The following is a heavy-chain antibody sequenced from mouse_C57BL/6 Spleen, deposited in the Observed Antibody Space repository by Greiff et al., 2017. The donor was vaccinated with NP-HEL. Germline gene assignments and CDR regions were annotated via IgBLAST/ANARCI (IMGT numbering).Heavy chain of an antibody. J-gene: IGHJ2*01. CDR2: IDPENGDT. CDR3: TTGSSLDY. D-gene: IGHD1-1*01. Sequence: EVQRVESGAELVRPGASVKLSCTASGFNIKDDYMHWVKQRPEQGLEWIGWIDPENGDTEYASKFQGKATITADTSSNTAYLQLSSLTSEDTAVYYCTTGSSLDYWGQGTTLTVSS. V-gene: IGHV14-4*01. CDR1: GFNIKDDY.